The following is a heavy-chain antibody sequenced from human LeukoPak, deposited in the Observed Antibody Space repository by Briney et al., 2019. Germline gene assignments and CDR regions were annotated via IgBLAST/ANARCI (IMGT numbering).Heavy chain of an antibody. CDR1: GFTVSSNY. D-gene: IGHD1-20*01. J-gene: IGHJ4*02. V-gene: IGHV3-66*01. CDR3: ARDLSSNWNY. Sequence: PGGSLRLSCAASGFTVSSNYMTWLRQAPGKGLEWISIIYSGGSTYYADSVKGRFTISRDNSKNTLYLHMNSLRAEDTAVYYCARDLSSNWNYWGQGTLVTVSS. CDR2: IYSGGST.